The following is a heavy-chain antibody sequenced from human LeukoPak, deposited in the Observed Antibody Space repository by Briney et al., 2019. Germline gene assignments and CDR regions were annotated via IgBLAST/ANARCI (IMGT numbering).Heavy chain of an antibody. D-gene: IGHD6-6*01. CDR1: GFTFSSNA. V-gene: IGHV3-23*01. CDR3: AKEPRVSY. Sequence: GGSMRLSCAASGFTFSSNAMAWVRQAPGKGLEWVSAIRGSDGATYYADSVKGRFTISRDNSKNTLSLQMNSLRAEDTAVYYCAKEPRVSYWGQGTLVNV. J-gene: IGHJ4*02. CDR2: IRGSDGAT.